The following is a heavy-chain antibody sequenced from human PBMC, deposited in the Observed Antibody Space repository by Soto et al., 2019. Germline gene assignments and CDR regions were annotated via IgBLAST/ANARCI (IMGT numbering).Heavy chain of an antibody. D-gene: IGHD2-15*01. CDR3: AKVRSAVVGAATNY. Sequence: GSLRLSCAASGFTFSSYAMSWVRQSPGKGLEWVSTLSSSGDNTYYADSVKGRFTISRDNSKNTLYLQMNSLRAEDTAVYYCAKVRSAVVGAATNYWGQGTLVTVSS. J-gene: IGHJ4*02. CDR1: GFTFSSYA. CDR2: LSSSGDNT. V-gene: IGHV3-23*01.